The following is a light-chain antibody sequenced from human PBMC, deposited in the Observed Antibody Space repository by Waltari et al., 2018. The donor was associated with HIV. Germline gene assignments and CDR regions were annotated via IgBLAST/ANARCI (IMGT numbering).Light chain of an antibody. CDR3: QQYNSHPYT. CDR2: QAS. V-gene: IGKV1-5*01. Sequence: DIQMTQSPSTVSASVGDRVTITCRASQTVSIWLAWYQQKPGKAPNLLIYQASTLKSGVPSKFSGSGSGTEFTLTISSLHPDDFATYYCQQYNSHPYTFGQGTKLEL. J-gene: IGKJ2*01. CDR1: QTVSIW.